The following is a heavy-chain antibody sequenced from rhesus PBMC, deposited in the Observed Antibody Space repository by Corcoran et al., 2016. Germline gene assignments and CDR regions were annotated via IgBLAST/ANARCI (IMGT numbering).Heavy chain of an antibody. CDR3: ASLGVAAAYFDY. V-gene: IGHV4-169*02. D-gene: IGHD6-43*01. CDR1: GGSISSSY. CDR2: IYVSCRSP. J-gene: IGHJ4*01. Sequence: QLQLQESGPGLVKPSETLSVTCAVSGGSISSSYWSWIRQAPGKGLEGIGYIYVSCRSPNVTHALKRRVTVSVDTSNNQLSLKLSAVTAADTAVYYCASLGVAAAYFDYWGQGVLVTVSS.